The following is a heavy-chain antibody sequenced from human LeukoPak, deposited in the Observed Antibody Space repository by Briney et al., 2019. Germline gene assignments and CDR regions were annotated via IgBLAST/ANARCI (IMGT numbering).Heavy chain of an antibody. CDR2: ISGSGGST. J-gene: IGHJ6*02. D-gene: IGHD3-16*01. CDR1: GFTFSSYA. V-gene: IGHV3-23*01. CDR3: ARNQQLGGHSYYYYGMDV. Sequence: GGSLRLSCAAPGFTFSSYAMSWVRQAPGKGLEWVSAISGSGGSTYYADSVKGRFTISRDNSKNTLYLQMNSLRADDTAIYYCARNQQLGGHSYYYYGMDVWGQGTTVTVSS.